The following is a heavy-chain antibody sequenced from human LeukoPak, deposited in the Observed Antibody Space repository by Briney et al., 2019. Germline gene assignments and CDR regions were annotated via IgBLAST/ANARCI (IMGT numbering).Heavy chain of an antibody. Sequence: PSETLSLTCAVYGGSFSGYYWSWIRQPPGKGLEWIGEINHSGSTNYNPSLKSRVTISVDTSKNQFSLKLSSVTAADTAVYYCAGRDYDYVWGSYRPLDYWGQGTLVTVSP. CDR2: INHSGST. D-gene: IGHD3-16*02. J-gene: IGHJ4*02. V-gene: IGHV4-34*01. CDR3: AGRDYDYVWGSYRPLDY. CDR1: GGSFSGYY.